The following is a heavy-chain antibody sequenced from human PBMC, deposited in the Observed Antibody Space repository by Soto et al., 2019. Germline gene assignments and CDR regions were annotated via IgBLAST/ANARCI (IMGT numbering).Heavy chain of an antibody. CDR1: GDTRAELS. CDR3: ARASILTRIVYCDH. CDR2: FDPEDGET. V-gene: IGHV1-24*01. Sequence: ASVKVCWKVSGDTRAELSMHWVRQAPGKGLGWMGGFDPEDGETIYAQKFQGRVTMTEDTSTDTAYMELSSLRSDDTAVYYCARASILTRIVYCDHWGQGTLVPVSS. D-gene: IGHD3-9*01. J-gene: IGHJ4*02.